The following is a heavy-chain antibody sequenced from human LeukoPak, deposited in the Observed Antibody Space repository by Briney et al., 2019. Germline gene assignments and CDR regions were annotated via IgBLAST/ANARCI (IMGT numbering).Heavy chain of an antibody. CDR3: AKWGDYGVLTGYYVSDY. D-gene: IGHD3-9*01. Sequence: GASLRLSCAASEFTFSNYAMSWVRQAPGKGLEWVSAITGSGGNTYYADSVKGRFTISRDNSKNTVFLQMNSLRAEDTAVYYCAKWGDYGVLTGYYVSDYWGQGTLVTVSS. CDR1: EFTFSNYA. V-gene: IGHV3-23*01. CDR2: ITGSGGNT. J-gene: IGHJ4*02.